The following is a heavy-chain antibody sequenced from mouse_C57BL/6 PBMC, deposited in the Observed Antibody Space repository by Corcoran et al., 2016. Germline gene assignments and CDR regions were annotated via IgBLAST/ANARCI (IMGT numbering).Heavy chain of an antibody. J-gene: IGHJ2*01. CDR2: INPNNGGT. V-gene: IGHV1-26*01. CDR1: GYTFTDYY. D-gene: IGHD2-12*01. Sequence: EVQLQQSGPELVKPGASVKISCKASGYTFTDYYMNWVKQSHGKSLEWIGDINPNNGGTSYNQKFKGKATLTVDKSSSTAYMELRSLTSEDSAVYYCARGGVYDEYYVDYWGQGTTLTVSS. CDR3: ARGGVYDEYYVDY.